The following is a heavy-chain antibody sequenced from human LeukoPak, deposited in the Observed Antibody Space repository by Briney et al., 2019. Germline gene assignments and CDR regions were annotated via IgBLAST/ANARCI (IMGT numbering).Heavy chain of an antibody. V-gene: IGHV3-23*01. CDR3: AKDMERITMVYGMDV. J-gene: IGHJ6*02. CDR2: IVGTGVSR. Sequence: GGSLRLSCAASGFTFSSHAMSWVRQAPGKGLEWVSSIVGTGVSRDYADSVKGRFTVSRDNSNNTVYLQMNSLRAEDTAVYYCAKDMERITMVYGMDVWGQGTTVTVSS. CDR1: GFTFSSHA. D-gene: IGHD3-10*01.